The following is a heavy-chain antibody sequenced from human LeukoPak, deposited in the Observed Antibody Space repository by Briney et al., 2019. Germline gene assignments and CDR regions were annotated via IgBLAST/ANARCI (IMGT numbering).Heavy chain of an antibody. J-gene: IGHJ3*02. CDR1: GYTFTGYY. V-gene: IGHV1-2*02. Sequence: ASVKVSCKASGYTFTGYYMHWVRQAPGQGLEWMGWINPNSGGTNYAQKFQGRVTMTRDTSISTAYMELSRLRSDDTAVYYCARGSRWDSGYVDAFDIWGQGTMVTVSS. CDR3: ARGSRWDSGYVDAFDI. CDR2: INPNSGGT. D-gene: IGHD3-22*01.